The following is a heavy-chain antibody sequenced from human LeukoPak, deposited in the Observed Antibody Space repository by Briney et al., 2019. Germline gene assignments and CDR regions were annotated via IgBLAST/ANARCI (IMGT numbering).Heavy chain of an antibody. CDR3: ARGPPLNPGDFDSSGYYYFDY. V-gene: IGHV4-34*01. J-gene: IGHJ4*02. CDR2: INHRGST. D-gene: IGHD3-22*01. CDR1: GGSFSGYW. Sequence: SETLSLTCAVYGGSFSGYWWSLVRLPPGKGLEWIGEINHRGSTNYNPSLKSRVTIAVDTSKIQFSLKLSSVTAADTAVYYCARGPPLNPGDFDSSGYYYFDYWGLGTLVTVSS.